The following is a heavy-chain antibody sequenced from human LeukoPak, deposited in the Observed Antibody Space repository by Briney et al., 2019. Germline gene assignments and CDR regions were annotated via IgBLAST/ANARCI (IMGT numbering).Heavy chain of an antibody. J-gene: IGHJ4*02. Sequence: SVKVSCKASGGTFSSYAISWVRQAPGQGLEWMGGIIPIFGTANYAQKFQGRVTITADESTSTAYMELSSLRSEDTAVYYCARAGDCSGGSCYFFGPKFDYWGQGTLVTVSS. CDR3: ARAGDCSGGSCYFFGPKFDY. V-gene: IGHV1-69*13. CDR2: IIPIFGTA. D-gene: IGHD2-15*01. CDR1: GGTFSSYA.